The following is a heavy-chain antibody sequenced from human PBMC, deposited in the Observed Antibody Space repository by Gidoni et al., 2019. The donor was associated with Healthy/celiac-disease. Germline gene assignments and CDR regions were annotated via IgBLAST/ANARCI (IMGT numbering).Heavy chain of an antibody. CDR3: AREALDFSYPTFYYYYGMDV. J-gene: IGHJ6*02. V-gene: IGHV3-74*01. D-gene: IGHD3-3*02. CDR1: GFTFSSYW. CDR2: INSDGSST. Sequence: EVQLVESGGGLVQPGGSLRLSCAASGFTFSSYWLHWVRQAPGKGLVWVSRINSDGSSTSYADSVKGRFTISRDNAKNTLYLQMNSLRAEDTAVYYCAREALDFSYPTFYYYYGMDVWGQGTTVTVSS.